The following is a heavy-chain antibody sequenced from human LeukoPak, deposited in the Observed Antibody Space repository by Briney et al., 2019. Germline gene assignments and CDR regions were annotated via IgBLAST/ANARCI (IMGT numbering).Heavy chain of an antibody. D-gene: IGHD3-10*01. V-gene: IGHV3-21*01. Sequence: GGSLRLSCASTVFTFSSYSMNWVRQAPGKGLEWVSSISSSSTYIYYADSVKGRFTISRDNAKNSLYLQMNSLRAEDTVVYYCASSSRGARDYWGQGTPVTVSS. CDR2: ISSSSTYI. CDR1: VFTFSSYS. CDR3: ASSSRGARDY. J-gene: IGHJ4*02.